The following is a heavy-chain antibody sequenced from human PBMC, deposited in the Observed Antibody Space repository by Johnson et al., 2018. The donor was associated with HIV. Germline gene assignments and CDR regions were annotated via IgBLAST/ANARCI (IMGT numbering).Heavy chain of an antibody. V-gene: IGHV3-11*01. CDR1: GFTFSDYY. D-gene: IGHD5-24*01. Sequence: QVQLVESGGGLVKPGGSLRLSCAASGFTFSDYYMSWIRQAPGKGLEWVSYISSSGSTIYYADSVKVRFTISRDNAKNSLYLQMNSLRAEDTAVYYCAKGDKMATITSRYDAFDLWGQGTMVIVSS. CDR3: AKGDKMATITSRYDAFDL. CDR2: ISSSGSTI. J-gene: IGHJ3*01.